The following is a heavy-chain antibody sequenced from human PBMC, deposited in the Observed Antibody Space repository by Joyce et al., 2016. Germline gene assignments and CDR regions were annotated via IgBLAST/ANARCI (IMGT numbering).Heavy chain of an antibody. V-gene: IGHV1-3*05. Sequence: QVLLVQSGPAQKEPGASMTLSCKTSGYSFTNYALNWVRQAPGQGLEWMGRIHAGSGVTMFSQKFYDRVSIPTDTAAITVYMEMRGLTAADAATYYCTRSLPHGDGDKRATDIWGQGTLVTVSS. D-gene: IGHD7-27*01. CDR3: TRSLPHGDGDKRATDI. J-gene: IGHJ4*02. CDR1: GYSFTNYA. CDR2: IHAGSGVT.